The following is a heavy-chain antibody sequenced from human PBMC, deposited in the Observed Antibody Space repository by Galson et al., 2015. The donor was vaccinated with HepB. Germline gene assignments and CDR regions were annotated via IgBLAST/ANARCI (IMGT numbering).Heavy chain of an antibody. V-gene: IGHV4-34*01. D-gene: IGHD3-10*01. CDR1: GGSFSGYY. Sequence: LSLTCAVYGGSFSGYYWSWIRQPPGKGLEWIGEINHSGSTNYNPSLKSRVTISVDTSKNQFSLKLSSVTAADTAVYYCARGGVQGVIMPAYYFDYWGQGTLVTVSS. CDR2: INHSGST. J-gene: IGHJ4*02. CDR3: ARGGVQGVIMPAYYFDY.